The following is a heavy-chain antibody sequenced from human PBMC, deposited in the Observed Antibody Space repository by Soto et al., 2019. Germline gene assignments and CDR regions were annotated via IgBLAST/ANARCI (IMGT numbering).Heavy chain of an antibody. CDR2: IYYDGTT. D-gene: IGHD1-26*01. J-gene: IGHJ4*02. CDR1: GTSVGSNSNH. CDR3: ARRVGATPPRD. Sequence: QVQLQESGPGLVKPSETLSLTCTVSGTSVGSNSNHWSWVRQPPGKGLEWIGYIYYDGTTNYNPSLKNRVTISLDTSKNQFSLKVTSVTAVDTAVYYCARRVGATPPRDWGQGTLVTVSS. V-gene: IGHV4-61*01.